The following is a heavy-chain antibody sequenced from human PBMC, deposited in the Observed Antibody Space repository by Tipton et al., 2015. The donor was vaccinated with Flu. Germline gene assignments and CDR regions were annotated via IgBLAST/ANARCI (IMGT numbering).Heavy chain of an antibody. D-gene: IGHD3-10*01. CDR2: IHRSGST. J-gene: IGHJ4*02. V-gene: IGHV4-38-2*02. Sequence: TLSLTCSVSGDSIGSRYFWGWIRQPPGKGLEWIGNIHRSGSTYHNPSLRSRVTISVDASKNQFSLRLSSVTAADTAVYYCARGLYGSGSYQRRYFDSWGQGTLVTVSS. CDR1: GDSIGSRYF. CDR3: ARGLYGSGSYQRRYFDS.